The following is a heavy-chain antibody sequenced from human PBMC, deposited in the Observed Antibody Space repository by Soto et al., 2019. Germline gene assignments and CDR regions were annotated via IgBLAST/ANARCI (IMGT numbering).Heavy chain of an antibody. D-gene: IGHD6-6*01. CDR3: ANIEYSSSSLSGLAGY. CDR2: SNPGNGDT. J-gene: IGHJ4*02. CDR1: GYTFISYP. V-gene: IGHV1-3*01. Sequence: GASVKVSCKTSGYTFISYPVHWVRQAPGQGLEWMGWSNPGNGDTKYSQKFQCRITISANTDATTAFLEVNSLTSEDAAVYYFANIEYSSSSLSGLAGYWGQGTLVTVSS.